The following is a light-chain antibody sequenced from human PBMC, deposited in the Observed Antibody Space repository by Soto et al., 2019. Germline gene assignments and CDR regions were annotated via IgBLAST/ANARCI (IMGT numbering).Light chain of an antibody. CDR2: KES. CDR1: QTISSW. Sequence: DIQMTQFPATLSGSVVDTVTITCRASQTISSWLAWYQQIPGKAPKLLIYKESTLKSGVPSRFSGSGSGTEFNLTISRLQPDDFATYYCQHYNSYSEAFGQGTKVDIK. V-gene: IGKV1-5*03. J-gene: IGKJ1*01. CDR3: QHYNSYSEA.